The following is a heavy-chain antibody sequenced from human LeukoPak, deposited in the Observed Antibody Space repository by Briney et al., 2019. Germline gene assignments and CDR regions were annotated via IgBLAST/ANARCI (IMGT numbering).Heavy chain of an antibody. Sequence: GGSLRLSCAASGFTFSNYWMSWVRQAPRKGLEWVATLWPDGSEVHYMDSVKGRFTISRDNAENSLYLQMNSLRVEDTAVYYCARSLAYCGGDCYRPMPYWGQGTLVTVSS. J-gene: IGHJ4*02. CDR1: GFTFSNYW. V-gene: IGHV3-7*01. CDR2: LWPDGSEV. D-gene: IGHD2-21*02. CDR3: ARSLAYCGGDCYRPMPY.